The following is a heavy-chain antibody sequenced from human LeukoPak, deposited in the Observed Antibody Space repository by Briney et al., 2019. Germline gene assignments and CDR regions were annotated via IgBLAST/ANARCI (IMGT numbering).Heavy chain of an antibody. J-gene: IGHJ4*02. CDR3: ARDIAVAAMFDY. D-gene: IGHD6-19*01. Sequence: GGSLSLSCAASGFTFSSYSMNWVRQAPGKGLEWVSSISSSSSYIYYADSVKGRFTISRDNAKNSLYLQMNSLRAEDTAVYYCARDIAVAAMFDYWGQGTLVTVSS. CDR1: GFTFSSYS. V-gene: IGHV3-21*01. CDR2: ISSSSSYI.